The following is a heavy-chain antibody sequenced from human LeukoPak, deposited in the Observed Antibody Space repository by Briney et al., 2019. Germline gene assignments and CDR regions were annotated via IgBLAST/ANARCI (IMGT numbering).Heavy chain of an antibody. CDR3: ARDSSEMSYNYYYYYMDV. J-gene: IGHJ6*03. V-gene: IGHV3-48*01. CDR2: ISSSSSAI. D-gene: IGHD2-2*01. CDR1: GFTFSNYT. Sequence: PEGSLRLSCAASGFTFSNYTMNWVRQAPGKGLEWVSYISSSSSAIFYADSVKGRFTISRDNAKNSLYLQMNSLRAEDTAVYYCARDSSEMSYNYYYYYMDVWGKGTTVTVSS.